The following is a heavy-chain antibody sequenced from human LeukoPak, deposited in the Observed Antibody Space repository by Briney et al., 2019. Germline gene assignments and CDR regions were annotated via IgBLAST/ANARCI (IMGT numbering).Heavy chain of an antibody. V-gene: IGHV3-64*01. J-gene: IGHJ1*01. CDR2: ISSNGGST. CDR3: ARGNYDFWSGYYSAEYFQH. CDR1: GFTFSSYA. Sequence: PGGSLRLSCAASGFTFSSYAMHWVRQAPGKGLEYVSAISSNGGSTYYANSVKGRFTISRDNSKNTLYLQMGSLRAEDMAVYYCARGNYDFWSGYYSAEYFQHWGQGTLVTVSS. D-gene: IGHD3-3*01.